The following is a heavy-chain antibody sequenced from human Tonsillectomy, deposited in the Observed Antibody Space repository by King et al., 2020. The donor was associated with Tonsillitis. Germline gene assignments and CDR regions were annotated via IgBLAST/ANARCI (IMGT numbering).Heavy chain of an antibody. J-gene: IGHJ5*02. Sequence: QLQESGPGLVKPSETLSLTCTVSGGSISSSSYYWGWIRQPQGKGLDWIGSIYYSGSTYYNPSLKSRVTISVDTSKNQFSLKLSSVTAADTAVYYCARGPGIDAAGSVVNWCDVCGQGTLVTVSS. CDR3: ARGPGIDAAGSVVNWCDV. CDR2: IYYSGST. V-gene: IGHV4-39*01. D-gene: IGHD6-13*01. CDR1: GGSISSSSYY.